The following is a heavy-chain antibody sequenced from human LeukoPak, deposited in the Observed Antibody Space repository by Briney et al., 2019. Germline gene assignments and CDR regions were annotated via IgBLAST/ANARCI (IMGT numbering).Heavy chain of an antibody. CDR3: AKDPLVSGWFDP. CDR2: ISGSGGST. Sequence: GGSLRLSCAASGFTFSSYAMSWVRQAPGEGLEWVSAISGSGGSTYYADSVKGRFTTSRDNSKNTLYLQMNSLRAEDTAVYYCAKDPLVSGWFDPWGQGTLVTVSS. D-gene: IGHD3-9*01. CDR1: GFTFSSYA. V-gene: IGHV3-23*01. J-gene: IGHJ5*02.